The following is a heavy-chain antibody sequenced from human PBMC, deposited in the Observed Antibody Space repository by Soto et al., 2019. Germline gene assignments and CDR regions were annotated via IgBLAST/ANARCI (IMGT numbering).Heavy chain of an antibody. Sequence: SETLFLTCAVHGGSFRGYHWTWIRQPPGKGLEWVGEINNSGSTNDNPSLKSRVTISRDTSKNQFSLSLSSVTAADTAIYYCARGGYSSGWFRFWGQGILVTVSS. CDR3: ARGGYSSGWFRF. V-gene: IGHV4-34*01. CDR1: GGSFRGYH. J-gene: IGHJ4*02. CDR2: INNSGST. D-gene: IGHD6-19*01.